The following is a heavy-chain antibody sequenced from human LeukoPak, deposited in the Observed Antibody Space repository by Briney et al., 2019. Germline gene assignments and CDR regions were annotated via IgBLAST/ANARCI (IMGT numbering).Heavy chain of an antibody. Sequence: GGSLRLSCAASGFTFSSYARHWVRQAPGKGLEWVAVISYDGSNKYYADSVKGRFTISRDNSKNTLYLQMNSLRAEDTAVYYCARDRAYGDYRDAFDIWAQGTMVTVSS. J-gene: IGHJ3*02. CDR2: ISYDGSNK. CDR3: ARDRAYGDYRDAFDI. CDR1: GFTFSSYA. V-gene: IGHV3-30*04. D-gene: IGHD4-17*01.